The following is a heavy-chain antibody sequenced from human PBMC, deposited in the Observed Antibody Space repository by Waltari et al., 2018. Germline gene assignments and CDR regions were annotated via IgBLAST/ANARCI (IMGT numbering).Heavy chain of an antibody. J-gene: IGHJ4*02. V-gene: IGHV4-31*01. CDR2: IYESGTT. CDR3: ARGLNYYDRSGFYGCDYYDY. Sequence: QMQLQESGPGLVKPSQTLSLTCTVSGSSISSDYYYWNWIRHYPGKGLEWIGYIYESGTTYYNPSLKGQVSISVDTSKNQLSLNLSSVTAADTAVYYCARGLNYYDRSGFYGCDYYDYWGQGTLVTVSS. D-gene: IGHD3-22*01. CDR1: GSSISSDYYY.